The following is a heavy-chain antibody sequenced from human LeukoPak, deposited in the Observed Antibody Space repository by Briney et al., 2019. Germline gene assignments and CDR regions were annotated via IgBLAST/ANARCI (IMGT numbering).Heavy chain of an antibody. D-gene: IGHD6-13*01. V-gene: IGHV1-18*01. CDR2: VSGNNGNT. Sequence: ASVKVSCKASGYTFTTYGISWVRQAPGQGLEWMGWVSGNNGNTNYAQKLQGRVTMTTDTSTNTAYMELRSLRSDDTAVYYCARDQIAAAGTEFDYWGQGTLVTVSS. CDR1: GYTFTTYG. CDR3: ARDQIAAAGTEFDY. J-gene: IGHJ4*02.